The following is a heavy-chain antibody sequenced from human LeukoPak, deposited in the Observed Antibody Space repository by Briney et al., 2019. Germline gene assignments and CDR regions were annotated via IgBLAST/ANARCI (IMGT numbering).Heavy chain of an antibody. CDR3: AKGRAPSGSSHHYYYYYGMDV. J-gene: IGHJ6*02. Sequence: GGSLRLSCAASGFTFSSYAMSWVCQAPGKGLEWVSAISGSGGSTYYADSVKGRFTISRDNSKNTLYLQMNSLRAEDTAVYYCAKGRAPSGSSHHYYYYYGMDVWGQGTTVTVSS. CDR1: GFTFSSYA. V-gene: IGHV3-23*01. D-gene: IGHD3-10*01. CDR2: ISGSGGST.